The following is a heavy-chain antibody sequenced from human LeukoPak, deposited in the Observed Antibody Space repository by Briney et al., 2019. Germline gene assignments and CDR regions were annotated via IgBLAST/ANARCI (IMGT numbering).Heavy chain of an antibody. J-gene: IGHJ6*03. V-gene: IGHV4-59*01. Sequence: SETLSLTCTVSGGSISSYHWSWIRQPPGKGLEWIGYIYYSGSTNYNPSLKSRVTISVDTSKNQFSLKLSSVTAADTAVYYCARRYSHYYYYMDVWGKGTTVTASS. CDR2: IYYSGST. CDR3: ARRYSHYYYYMDV. CDR1: GGSISSYH. D-gene: IGHD1-1*01.